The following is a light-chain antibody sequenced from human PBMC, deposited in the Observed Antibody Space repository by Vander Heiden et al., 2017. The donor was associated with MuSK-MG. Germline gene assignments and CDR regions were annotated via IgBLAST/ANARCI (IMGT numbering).Light chain of an antibody. CDR3: NSYTTISTMV. V-gene: IGLV2-14*01. CDR2: EVN. J-gene: IGLJ3*02. CDR1: SSDVGAYNY. Sequence: QSALTQPASVSGSPGQSITISCTGTSSDVGAYNYVSWYQQHPGKAPKLIIYEVNNRPSGVSDRFSGSKSGNTASLTISGLQAEDEADYYCNSYTTISTMVFGGGTKVTVL.